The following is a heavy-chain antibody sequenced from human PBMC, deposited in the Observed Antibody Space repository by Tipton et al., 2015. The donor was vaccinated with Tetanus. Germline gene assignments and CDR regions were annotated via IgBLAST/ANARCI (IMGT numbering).Heavy chain of an antibody. J-gene: IGHJ3*02. CDR1: GDSISSGGYY. CDR2: IFSGGTT. V-gene: IGHV4-31*03. CDR3: ARDRHPYRISGAFRDNDALDI. Sequence: TLSLTCTVAGDSISSGGYYWNWVRQNPGKGLEWLGYIFSGGTTFYSPSLNGRVSMSLDTSKNLFALRLASVTAADTAVYYCARDRHPYRISGAFRDNDALDIWGPGALVTVSS. D-gene: IGHD1-26*01.